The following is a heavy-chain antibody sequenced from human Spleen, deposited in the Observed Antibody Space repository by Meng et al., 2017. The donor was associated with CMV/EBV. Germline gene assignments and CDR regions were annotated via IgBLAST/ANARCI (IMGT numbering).Heavy chain of an antibody. Sequence: GSLRLSCTVSGGSISSSSYYWGWIRQPPGKGLEWIGSIYYSGSTYYNPSLKSRVTISVDTSKNQFSLKLSSVTAADTAVYYCARQTYGSGSYYIGWGQGTLVTVSS. CDR2: IYYSGST. J-gene: IGHJ4*02. V-gene: IGHV4-39*01. CDR1: GGSISSSSYY. D-gene: IGHD3-10*01. CDR3: ARQTYGSGSYYIG.